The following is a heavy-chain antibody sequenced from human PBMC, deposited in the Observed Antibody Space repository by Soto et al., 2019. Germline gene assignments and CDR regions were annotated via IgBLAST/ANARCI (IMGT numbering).Heavy chain of an antibody. D-gene: IGHD4-17*01. J-gene: IGHJ6*03. CDR2: IWYDGSNK. CDR3: ARGGDYVVYYYYYMDV. V-gene: IGHV3-33*01. Sequence: QVQLVESGGGVVQPGRSLRLSCAASGFTFSSYGMHWVRQAPGKGLEWVAVIWYDGSNKYYADSVKGRFTISRDNSKNTLYLQMNSLRAEDTAVYYCARGGDYVVYYYYYMDVWGKGTTVTVSS. CDR1: GFTFSSYG.